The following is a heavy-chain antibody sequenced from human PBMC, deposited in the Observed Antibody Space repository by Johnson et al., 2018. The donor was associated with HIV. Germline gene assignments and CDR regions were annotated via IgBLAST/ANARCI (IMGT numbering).Heavy chain of an antibody. Sequence: VQLVESGGGVVQPGRSLRLSCAASGFIFSNFGMHWVRQAPGKGLEYVSAISSNGGSTYYANSVKGRFTISRDNAKNSLYLQMNSLRAEDTAVYYCARGHYSSSWYGRYAFDIWGQGTMVTVSS. CDR1: GFIFSNFG. J-gene: IGHJ3*02. D-gene: IGHD6-13*01. CDR3: ARGHYSSSWYGRYAFDI. CDR2: ISSNGGST. V-gene: IGHV3-64*01.